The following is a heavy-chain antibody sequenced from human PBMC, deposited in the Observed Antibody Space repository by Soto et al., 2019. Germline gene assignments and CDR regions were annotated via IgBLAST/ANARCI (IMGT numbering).Heavy chain of an antibody. Sequence: GASVKVSCKASGDTFSSYAISWVRQAPGQGLEWMGGIIPIFGTANYAQKFQGRVTITADESTSTAYMELSSLRSEDTAVYYCARDGSGYRSRASPMDVWGQGNTVTVSS. CDR3: ARDGSGYRSRASPMDV. J-gene: IGHJ6*02. D-gene: IGHD3-22*01. CDR1: GDTFSSYA. V-gene: IGHV1-69*13. CDR2: IIPIFGTA.